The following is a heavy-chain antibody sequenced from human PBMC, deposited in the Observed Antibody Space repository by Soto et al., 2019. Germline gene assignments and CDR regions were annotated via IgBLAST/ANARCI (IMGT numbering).Heavy chain of an antibody. CDR3: ARVGDSSSWPLYFDY. V-gene: IGHV4-34*01. D-gene: IGHD6-13*01. CDR1: GGSFSGYY. J-gene: IGHJ4*02. Sequence: ETLSLTCAVYGGSFSGYYWSWIRQPPGKGLEWIGEINHSGSTNYNPSLKSRVTISVDTSKNQFSLKLSSVTAADTAVYYCARVGDSSSWPLYFDYWGQGTLVTVSS. CDR2: INHSGST.